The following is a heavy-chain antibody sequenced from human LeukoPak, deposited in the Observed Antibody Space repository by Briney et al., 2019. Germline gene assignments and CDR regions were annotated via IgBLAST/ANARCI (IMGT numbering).Heavy chain of an antibody. CDR2: INHSGST. CDR3: ARAVAGEFDY. Sequence: PSETLSLTCAVYGGSFSGYYWSWIRQPPGKGLEWIGEINHSGSTNYNPSLKSRVTISVDTSKNQFSLKLSPVTAADTAVYYCARAVAGEFDYWGQGTLVTVSS. V-gene: IGHV4-34*01. CDR1: GGSFSGYY. D-gene: IGHD6-19*01. J-gene: IGHJ4*02.